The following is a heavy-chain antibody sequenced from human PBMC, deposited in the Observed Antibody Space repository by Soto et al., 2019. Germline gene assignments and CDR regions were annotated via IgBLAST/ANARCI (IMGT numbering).Heavy chain of an antibody. CDR3: ARDRGSRNWFDP. CDR2: IYYSGST. Sequence: SETLSLTCTVSGGSISSGGYYWSWIRQHPGKGLEWIGYIYYSGSTYYNPSLKSRVTISVDTSKNQFSLKLSSVTAADTAVYYCARDRGSRNWFDPWGQGTLVTVPQ. V-gene: IGHV4-31*03. CDR1: GGSISSGGYY. D-gene: IGHD3-10*01. J-gene: IGHJ5*02.